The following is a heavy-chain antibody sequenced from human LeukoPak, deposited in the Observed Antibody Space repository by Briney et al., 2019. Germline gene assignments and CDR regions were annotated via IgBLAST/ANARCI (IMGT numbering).Heavy chain of an antibody. J-gene: IGHJ2*01. D-gene: IGHD3-22*01. V-gene: IGHV1-18*01. CDR3: ASRTRNHSDSSGKSIAYWYFDL. Sequence: GASVKVSCKASGGTFSSYAISWVRQAPGQGLGWMGWISGYDGNTHYAQKLQGRVTMTTDTSTSTAYMDLRSLRSDDTAVYYCASRTRNHSDSSGKSIAYWYFDLWGRGTLVTVSS. CDR1: GGTFSSYA. CDR2: ISGYDGNT.